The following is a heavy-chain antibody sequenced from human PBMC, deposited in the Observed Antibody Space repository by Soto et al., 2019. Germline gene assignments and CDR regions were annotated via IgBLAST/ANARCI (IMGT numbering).Heavy chain of an antibody. V-gene: IGHV1-69*01. Sequence: QVQLVQSGAEVKETGSSVKVSCKSSGYIFKNYAVTWLRQAPGQALEWMGGIIPVFGTPDYSQKFRGRVTITADESTSTVYMELRSLTSEDTAVYYCARHLYDYVWGSYRHWGQGTLVTVSS. CDR1: GYIFKNYA. CDR3: ARHLYDYVWGSYRH. J-gene: IGHJ4*02. CDR2: IIPVFGTP. D-gene: IGHD3-16*02.